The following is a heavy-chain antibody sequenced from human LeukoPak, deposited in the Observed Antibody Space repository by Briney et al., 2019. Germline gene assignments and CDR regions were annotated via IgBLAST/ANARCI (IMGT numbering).Heavy chain of an antibody. Sequence: GGSLRLSCAASGFTFSSYSMNWVRQAPGKGLEWASSISSSSSYIYYADSVKGRFTISRDNAKNSLYLQMNSLRAEDTAVYYCATPVTTRYEGHYWGQGTLVTVSS. CDR3: ATPVTTRYEGHY. J-gene: IGHJ4*02. CDR2: ISSSSSYI. CDR1: GFTFSSYS. V-gene: IGHV3-21*01. D-gene: IGHD1-1*01.